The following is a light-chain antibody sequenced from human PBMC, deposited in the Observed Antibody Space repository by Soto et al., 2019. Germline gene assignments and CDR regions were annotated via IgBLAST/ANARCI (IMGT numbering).Light chain of an antibody. Sequence: EIVLTQSPATLSLSPGERATLSCRASQSVSKYLAWYQQKPGQAPRLLIHDASNRATGIPARFSGSGSGTDFTLNISSLEPEDFAVYYCQQYNNLPHTFGQGTKLEIK. J-gene: IGKJ2*01. CDR2: DAS. CDR3: QQYNNLPHT. V-gene: IGKV3-11*01. CDR1: QSVSKY.